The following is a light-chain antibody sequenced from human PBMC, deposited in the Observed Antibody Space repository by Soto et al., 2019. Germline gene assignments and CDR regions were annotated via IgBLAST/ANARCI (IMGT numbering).Light chain of an antibody. J-gene: IGKJ1*01. CDR2: GAS. CDR1: QSVSSN. CDR3: QQYNNWPRT. Sequence: EIVMTQSPATLSVSPGERATLSCRASQSVSSNLAWYQQKPGQAPRPLIYGASTRATGIPARFSGSGSGTAFTLTISSLQSEDFAVYYCQQYNNWPRTFGQGTKVEIK. V-gene: IGKV3-15*01.